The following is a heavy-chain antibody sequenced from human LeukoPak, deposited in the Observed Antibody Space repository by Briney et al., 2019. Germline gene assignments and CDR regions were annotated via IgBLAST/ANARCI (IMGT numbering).Heavy chain of an antibody. D-gene: IGHD2-2*01. J-gene: IGHJ5*02. CDR2: INPSGGST. CDR3: ARDRRGYCSSTSCSNWFDP. Sequence: ASVKVSCKASGYTFASYYMHWVRQAPGQGLEWMGLINPSGGSTSYAQKFQGRVTMTRDTSTSTVYMELSSLRSEDTAVYYCARDRRGYCSSTSCSNWFDPWGQGTLVTVSS. CDR1: GYTFASYY. V-gene: IGHV1-46*01.